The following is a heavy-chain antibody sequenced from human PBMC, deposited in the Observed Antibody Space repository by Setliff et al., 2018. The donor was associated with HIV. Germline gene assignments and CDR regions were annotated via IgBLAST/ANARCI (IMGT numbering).Heavy chain of an antibody. V-gene: IGHV4-38-2*02. CDR3: ARGRRSSGWYVYH. Sequence: SETLSLTCTVSGYSISNDYYWGWIRQPPGKGLEWIASIYHSGNTYYNPSLKSRLTISLDTSKNHFSLKLSSVTAADTAVYYCARGRRSSGWYVYHWGQGTLVTVSS. J-gene: IGHJ4*02. CDR2: IYHSGNT. D-gene: IGHD6-19*01. CDR1: GYSISNDYY.